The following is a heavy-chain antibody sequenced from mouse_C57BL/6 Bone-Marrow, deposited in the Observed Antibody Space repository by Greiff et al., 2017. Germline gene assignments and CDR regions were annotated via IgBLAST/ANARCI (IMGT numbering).Heavy chain of an antibody. J-gene: IGHJ1*03. V-gene: IGHV1-55*01. CDR3: ARPYYSNYWYFDV. CDR2: ISPGSGST. D-gene: IGHD2-5*01. Sequence: VQLQQSGAELVKPGASVKMSCKASGYTFTSYWITWVKQRPGQGLEWIGDISPGSGSTNYNEKFKSKATLTVDTSSSTAYMQLSSLTSEDSAVYYCARPYYSNYWYFDVWGTGTTVTVSS. CDR1: GYTFTSYW.